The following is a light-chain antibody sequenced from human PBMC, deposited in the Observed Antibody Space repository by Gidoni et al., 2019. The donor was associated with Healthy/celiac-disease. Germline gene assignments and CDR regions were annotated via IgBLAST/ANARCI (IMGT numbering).Light chain of an antibody. V-gene: IGKV1-27*01. CDR1: QGISNY. J-gene: IGKJ1*01. CDR2: AAS. Sequence: DIHMTQSPSSLSASVGDRVTIPRRAPQGISNYLAWYQQKPGQVPRLLIYAASTLQSGIPSRFSGSGSGTDFTLTISRLQPEDVATYYCQKYNSAPRTFGQGTKVEIK. CDR3: QKYNSAPRT.